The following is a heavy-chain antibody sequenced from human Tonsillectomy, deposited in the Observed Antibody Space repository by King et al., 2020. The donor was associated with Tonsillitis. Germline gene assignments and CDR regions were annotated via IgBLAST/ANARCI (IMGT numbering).Heavy chain of an antibody. CDR1: GLTFSSYW. D-gene: IGHD6-13*01. Sequence: VQLVESGGGLVQPGGSLRLSCAASGLTFSSYWMSWVRQAPGKGLEWVANIKQDGSEKYYVDSVKGRFTISRDNAKNSLYLQMNSLRAEDTAVYYCATVGSSWYPETDYWGQGTLVTVSS. CDR3: ATVGSSWYPETDY. CDR2: IKQDGSEK. V-gene: IGHV3-7*01. J-gene: IGHJ4*02.